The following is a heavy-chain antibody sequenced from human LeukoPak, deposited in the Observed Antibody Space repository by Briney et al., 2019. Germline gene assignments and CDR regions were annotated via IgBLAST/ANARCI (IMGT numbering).Heavy chain of an antibody. CDR2: ISAYNGNT. J-gene: IGHJ5*02. Sequence: ASVKVSCKASGYTFTSYGISWVRQAPGQGLEWMGWISAYNGNTNYAQKFQGRVTITADTSTGTVYMEMSNLRSADTAIHYCTRVNLRGSKYNWFDPWGQGTLVTVSS. CDR1: GYTFTSYG. D-gene: IGHD4-11*01. CDR3: TRVNLRGSKYNWFDP. V-gene: IGHV1-18*01.